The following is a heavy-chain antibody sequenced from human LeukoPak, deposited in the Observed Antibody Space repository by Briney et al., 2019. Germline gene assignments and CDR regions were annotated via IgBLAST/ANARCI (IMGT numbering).Heavy chain of an antibody. Sequence: GGSLRLSCAASGFTFSSYGMNWVRQAPGKGLEWVSYISSSDTIYYADSVKGRFTTSRDNAKNSLYLQMNSLRAEDTAVYYCAREGVYRTYIAAAGSGSNDYWGQGTLVTVSS. J-gene: IGHJ4*02. CDR2: ISSSDTI. V-gene: IGHV3-21*05. D-gene: IGHD6-13*01. CDR3: AREGVYRTYIAAAGSGSNDY. CDR1: GFTFSSYG.